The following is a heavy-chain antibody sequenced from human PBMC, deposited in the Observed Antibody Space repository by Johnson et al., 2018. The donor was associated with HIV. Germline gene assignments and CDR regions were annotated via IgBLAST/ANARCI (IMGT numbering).Heavy chain of an antibody. V-gene: IGHV3-23*04. CDR1: GFSFSSYA. CDR2: ISGSGAST. J-gene: IGHJ3*02. Sequence: VQLVESGGGLVQPGGSLRLSCAASGFSFSSYAMSWVRQAPGKGLEWVSAISGSGASTYYADSVKGRFTISRDNAKNSLYLQMNSLRAEDTAVYYCGRGGRVVMEDVFGIWGQGTMVTVSS. D-gene: IGHD3-3*01. CDR3: GRGGRVVMEDVFGI.